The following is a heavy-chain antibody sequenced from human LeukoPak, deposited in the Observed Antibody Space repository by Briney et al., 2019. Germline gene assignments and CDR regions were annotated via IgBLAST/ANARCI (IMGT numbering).Heavy chain of an antibody. V-gene: IGHV3-23*01. J-gene: IGHJ4*02. CDR1: GFTFSSYA. CDR3: AKDTIFGVVIMKFLDY. CDR2: ISGSGGST. D-gene: IGHD3-3*01. Sequence: PGGSLRLSCTASGFTFSSYAMSWVRQAPGKGLEWVSDISGSGGSTYYADSGKGRFTISREKSKNKLYLQMNSLRAEDTAVYYCAKDTIFGVVIMKFLDYWGQGTLVTVSS.